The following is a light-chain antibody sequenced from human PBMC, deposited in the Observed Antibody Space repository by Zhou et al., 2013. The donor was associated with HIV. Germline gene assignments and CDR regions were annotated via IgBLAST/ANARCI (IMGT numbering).Light chain of an antibody. CDR3: QDYGDSSRT. Sequence: DVQLTQSPPTLSASVGDNVTITCRASRSVGPWLAWYQQKPGGAPKLLVYQASTLESRVPSRFSGRGSGTEFHLSIVSLQPDDIATYYCQDYGDSSRTFGRGTRVEMK. J-gene: IGKJ4*02. V-gene: IGKV1-5*03. CDR1: RSVGPW. CDR2: QAS.